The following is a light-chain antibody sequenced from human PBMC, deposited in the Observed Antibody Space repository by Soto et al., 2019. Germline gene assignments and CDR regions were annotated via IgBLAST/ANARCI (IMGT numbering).Light chain of an antibody. J-gene: IGKJ1*01. V-gene: IGKV3-20*01. Sequence: EIVLTQSPGTLSLSPGERATLSCRASQSVGSSYLAWYQQKPGQAPRLLIYGASSRATGIPDRFSGSGSGTVFTLTISRLEPEDFAVYYCQQYGSSPRTFGQGTKVDIK. CDR3: QQYGSSPRT. CDR2: GAS. CDR1: QSVGSSY.